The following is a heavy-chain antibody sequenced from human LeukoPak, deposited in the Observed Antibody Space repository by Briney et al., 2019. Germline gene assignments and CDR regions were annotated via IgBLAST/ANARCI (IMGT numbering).Heavy chain of an antibody. CDR2: IYYSGST. CDR1: GGSISSSSYY. CDR3: AKDNSGYYYIDAFDI. D-gene: IGHD3-22*01. V-gene: IGHV4-39*07. Sequence: PSETLSLTCTVSGGSISSSSYYWGWIRQPPGKGLEWIGSIYYSGSTYYNPSLKSRVTISVDTSKNQFSLKLSSVTAADTAVYYCAKDNSGYYYIDAFDIWGQGTMVTVSS. J-gene: IGHJ3*02.